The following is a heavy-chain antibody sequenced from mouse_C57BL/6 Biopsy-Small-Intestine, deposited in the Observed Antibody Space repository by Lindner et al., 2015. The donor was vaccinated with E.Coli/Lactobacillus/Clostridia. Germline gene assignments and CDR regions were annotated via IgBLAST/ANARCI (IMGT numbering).Heavy chain of an antibody. D-gene: IGHD3-1*01. Sequence: VKVSCKTSGYTFTTYSMHWVRQAPGQGLEWIGWINTNTGNPKYAQDFTGRFVFSLDTSVSTAYLQVSSLRAEDTAVYYCATHIAVGASGAFDVWGQGTMVTVSS. CDR2: INTNTGNP. CDR3: ATHIAVGASGAFDV. CDR1: GYTFTTYS. J-gene: IGHJ1*01. V-gene: IGHV9-4*01.